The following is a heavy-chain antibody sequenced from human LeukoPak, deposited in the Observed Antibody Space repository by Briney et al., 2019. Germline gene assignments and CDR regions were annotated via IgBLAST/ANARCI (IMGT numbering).Heavy chain of an antibody. CDR1: GYKLTDKW. V-gene: IGHV1-69*06. Sequence: GASVNVSCKAFGYKLTDKWIHWVRQAPGQGLEWMGGIIPIFGTANYAQKFQGRVTITADKSTSTAYMELSSLRSEDTAVYYCARYYHYYDSSGYMNWGQGTLVTVSS. D-gene: IGHD3-22*01. J-gene: IGHJ4*02. CDR3: ARYYHYYDSSGYMN. CDR2: IIPIFGTA.